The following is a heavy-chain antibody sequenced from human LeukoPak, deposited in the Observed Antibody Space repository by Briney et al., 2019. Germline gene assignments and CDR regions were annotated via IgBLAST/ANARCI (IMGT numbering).Heavy chain of an antibody. J-gene: IGHJ6*03. D-gene: IGHD3-10*01. V-gene: IGHV3-13*01. CDR2: IGTAGDT. CDR3: ARGAGYYYYYMDV. CDR1: GFTFSSYD. Sequence: GGSLRLSCAASGFTFSSYDMHWVRQATGKGLEWVSAIGTAGDTYYPGSVKGRFTISRENAKNSLYLQMNSLRAGDTAVYYCARGAGYYYYYMDVWAKGPRSPSP.